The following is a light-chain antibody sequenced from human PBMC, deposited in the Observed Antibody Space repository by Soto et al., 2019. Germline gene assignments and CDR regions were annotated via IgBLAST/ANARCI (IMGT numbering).Light chain of an antibody. J-gene: IGKJ3*01. CDR2: RAS. CDR1: QTVDSN. Sequence: EIVMTQSPVTLSVSPGEGATLSCRASQTVDSNLAWYQQKSGQAPRLLIYRASTRATGIPARFSGSASGTEFTLTISSLQSEDFAVYFCQQYIDWPSFGPGTKVDVK. CDR3: QQYIDWPS. V-gene: IGKV3-15*01.